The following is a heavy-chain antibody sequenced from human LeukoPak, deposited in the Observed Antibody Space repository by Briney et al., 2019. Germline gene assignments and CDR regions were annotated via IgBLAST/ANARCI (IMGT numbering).Heavy chain of an antibody. Sequence: ASVKVSCKASGYTFTSYGISWVRQAPGQGLEWMGWISAYNGNTNYAQKLQGRVTMTTDTSTSTAYMELRSLRSEDTAVYYCARDPQPAAISGGGWFDPWGQGTLVTVSS. V-gene: IGHV1-18*01. CDR1: GYTFTSYG. J-gene: IGHJ5*02. CDR2: ISAYNGNT. D-gene: IGHD2-2*02. CDR3: ARDPQPAAISGGGWFDP.